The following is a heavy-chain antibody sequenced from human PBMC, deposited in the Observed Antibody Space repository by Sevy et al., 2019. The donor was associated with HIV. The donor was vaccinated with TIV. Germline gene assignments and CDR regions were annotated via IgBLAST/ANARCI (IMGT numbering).Heavy chain of an antibody. J-gene: IGHJ4*02. V-gene: IGHV4-39*01. Sequence: SETLSLTCTVSGGSISSSSYYWGWIRQPPGKGLEWIGSIYYSGSTYYNPSLKSRVTISVDTSKNQFSLKLSSVTTAETAVYYCARHWGMRWLQPTFDYWGQGTLVTVSS. D-gene: IGHD3-16*01. CDR2: IYYSGST. CDR1: GGSISSSSYY. CDR3: ARHWGMRWLQPTFDY.